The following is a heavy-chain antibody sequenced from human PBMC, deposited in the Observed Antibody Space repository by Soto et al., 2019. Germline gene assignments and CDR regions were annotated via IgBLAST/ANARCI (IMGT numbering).Heavy chain of an antibody. V-gene: IGHV3-13*04. CDR2: IGTAGDT. CDR1: GFTFSNFD. D-gene: IGHD3-9*01. J-gene: IGHJ6*02. Sequence: QLVESGGGLVQPGGSLRLSCAASGFTFSNFDMHWVRQATGKGLEWVSAIGTAGDTYYPGSVKGRFTISRENAKNSLYLQMNSLRARDTAVYYCARGLHYDILTGYSGYYGMDVWGQGTTVTVSS. CDR3: ARGLHYDILTGYSGYYGMDV.